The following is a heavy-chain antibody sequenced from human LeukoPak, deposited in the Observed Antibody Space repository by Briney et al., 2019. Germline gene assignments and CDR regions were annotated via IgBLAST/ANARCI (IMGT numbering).Heavy chain of an antibody. V-gene: IGHV3-23*01. CDR2: ISGSGGST. CDR3: AKTVFENYYYYMEV. CDR1: GFTFSSYA. J-gene: IGHJ6*03. Sequence: QAGGSLRLSCAASGFTFSSYAMSWVRQTPGKGLAWGSAISGSGGSTYYADSVKGRFTISRDNSKNTLYLQMNSLRAEDTAVYYCAKTVFENYYYYMEVWGKGTTVTVSS. D-gene: IGHD3-3*01.